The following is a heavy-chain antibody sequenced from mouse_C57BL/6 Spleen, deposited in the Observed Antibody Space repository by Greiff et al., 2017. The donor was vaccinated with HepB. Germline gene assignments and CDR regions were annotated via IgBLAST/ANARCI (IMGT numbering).Heavy chain of an antibody. Sequence: QVQLQQSGAELARPGASVKLSCKASGYTFTSYGISWVKQSTGQGLEWIGEIYPRSGNTYYNEKFKGKATLTADKSSSTAYMELRSLTSEDSAVYFCARGVYYSNSHWYFDVWGTGTTVTVSS. CDR1: GYTFTSYG. CDR2: IYPRSGNT. J-gene: IGHJ1*03. V-gene: IGHV1-81*01. CDR3: ARGVYYSNSHWYFDV. D-gene: IGHD2-5*01.